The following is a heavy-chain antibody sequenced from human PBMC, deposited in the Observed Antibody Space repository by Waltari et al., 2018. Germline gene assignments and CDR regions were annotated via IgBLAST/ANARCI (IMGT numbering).Heavy chain of an antibody. J-gene: IGHJ4*02. V-gene: IGHV1-69-2*01. Sequence: EVQLVQSGAEVKKPGATVKISCKASGYTFTDYYMHWVQQAPGKGLEWMGRVDPEDGETIYAEKFQCRVPLTADTSTDTAYMELSSLRSEDTAVYYCATSRKSSGPNHWGQGTLVTVSS. CDR2: VDPEDGET. CDR1: GYTFTDYY. CDR3: ATSRKSSGPNH. D-gene: IGHD3-22*01.